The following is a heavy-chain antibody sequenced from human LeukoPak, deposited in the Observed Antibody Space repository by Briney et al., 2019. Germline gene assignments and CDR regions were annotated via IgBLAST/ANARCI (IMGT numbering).Heavy chain of an antibody. CDR1: GYTFTSYD. J-gene: IGHJ4*02. D-gene: IGHD6-6*01. V-gene: IGHV1-8*03. CDR3: ARVSSIAARPSFGY. CDR2: MSPNSGNT. Sequence: GASVKVSFKSSGYTFTSYDINWVRQATGQGLEWMGWMSPNSGNTGYAQKFQGRVTITRNTSISTAYMELSSLRSEDTAVYYCARVSSIAARPSFGYWGQGTLVTVSS.